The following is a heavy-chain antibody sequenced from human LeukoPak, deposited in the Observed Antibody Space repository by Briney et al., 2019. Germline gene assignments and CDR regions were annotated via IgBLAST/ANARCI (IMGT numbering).Heavy chain of an antibody. Sequence: PGGSLRLSCAASGFTFSSYWMHWVRQAPGKGLVWVSRINSDGSSTSYADSVKGRSTISRDNAKNTLYLQMNSLRAEDTAVYYCARGAAWNEYYFDYWGQGTLVTVSS. J-gene: IGHJ4*02. D-gene: IGHD6-25*01. V-gene: IGHV3-74*01. CDR1: GFTFSSYW. CDR2: INSDGSST. CDR3: ARGAAWNEYYFDY.